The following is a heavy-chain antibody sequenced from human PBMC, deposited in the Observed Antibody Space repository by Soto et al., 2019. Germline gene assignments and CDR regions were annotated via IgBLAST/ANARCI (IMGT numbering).Heavy chain of an antibody. D-gene: IGHD5-18*01. CDR2: INHSGST. CDR3: ARGPRYSYGYRDYYYGMDV. J-gene: IGHJ6*02. Sequence: SETLSLTCAVYGGSFSGYYWSWIRQPPGKGLEWIGEINHSGSTNYNPSLKSRVTISVDTSKNQFSLKLSSVTAADTAVYYCARGPRYSYGYRDYYYGMDVWGQGTTVTVSS. V-gene: IGHV4-34*01. CDR1: GGSFSGYY.